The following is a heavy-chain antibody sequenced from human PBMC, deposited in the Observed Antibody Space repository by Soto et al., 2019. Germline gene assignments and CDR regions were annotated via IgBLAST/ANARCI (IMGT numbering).Heavy chain of an antibody. Sequence: QVQLVQSGAEVKKPGSSVKVSCKASGGTFSSYTISWVRQAPGQGLEWMGRIIPILGIANYAQKFQGRVTITADKSTSTDYMELSSLRSEDTAVYYCERGNRGDVDTPSFDYWGQGTLVTVSS. D-gene: IGHD3-16*01. CDR2: IIPILGIA. J-gene: IGHJ4*02. V-gene: IGHV1-69*02. CDR3: ERGNRGDVDTPSFDY. CDR1: GGTFSSYT.